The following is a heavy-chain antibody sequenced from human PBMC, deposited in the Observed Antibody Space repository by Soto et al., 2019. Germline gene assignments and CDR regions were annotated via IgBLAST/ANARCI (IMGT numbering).Heavy chain of an antibody. J-gene: IGHJ4*02. CDR3: ARDFKRYSSTPGTLEY. CDR1: GGSISSGDYY. Sequence: SETLSLTCTVSGGSISSGDYYWSWIRQPPGKGLEWIGYIYYSGSTYYNPSLKSRVTTSVDTSKNQFSLQLSSVTVADTAVYYCARDFKRYSSTPGTLEYWGLGTLVTVSS. CDR2: IYYSGST. V-gene: IGHV4-30-4*01. D-gene: IGHD6-13*01.